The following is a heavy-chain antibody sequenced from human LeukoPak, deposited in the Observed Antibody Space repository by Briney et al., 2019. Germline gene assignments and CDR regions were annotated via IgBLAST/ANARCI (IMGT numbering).Heavy chain of an antibody. CDR1: GFTFSSYW. CDR2: IKQDGSEK. Sequence: TGGSLRLSCAASGFTFSSYWMSWVRQAPGKGLEWVANIKQDGSEKYYVDSVKGRFTISRDNAKNSLYLQMNSLRAEDTAVYYCARDRRSSTSPIGDAFDIWGQGTMVTVSS. J-gene: IGHJ3*02. CDR3: ARDRRSSTSPIGDAFDI. D-gene: IGHD2-2*01. V-gene: IGHV3-7*01.